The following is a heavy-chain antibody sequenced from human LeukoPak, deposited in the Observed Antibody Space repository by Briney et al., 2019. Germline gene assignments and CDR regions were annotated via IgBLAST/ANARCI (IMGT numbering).Heavy chain of an antibody. CDR2: FDPEDGET. V-gene: IGHV1-24*01. CDR1: GYTLTELS. D-gene: IGHD3-22*01. Sequence: ASVKVSCKVSGYTLTELSMHWVRQAPGKGLEWMGGFDPEDGETIYAQKFQGRVTMTRNTSISTAYMELSSLRSEDTAVYYCARAPELYYYDSSGYQYYFDYWGQGTLVTVSS. J-gene: IGHJ4*02. CDR3: ARAPELYYYDSSGYQYYFDY.